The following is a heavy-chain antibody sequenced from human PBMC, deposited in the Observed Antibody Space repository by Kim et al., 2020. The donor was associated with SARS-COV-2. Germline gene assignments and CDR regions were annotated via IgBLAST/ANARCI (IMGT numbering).Heavy chain of an antibody. CDR1: GFTVSSNY. V-gene: IGHV3-53*01. Sequence: GGSLRLSCAASGFTVSSNYMSWVRQAPGKGLEWVSVIYSGGSTYYADSVKGRFTISRDNSKNTLYLQMNSLRAEDTAVYYCARERTIFGVVIGAFDIWGQGTMVTVSS. CDR3: ARERTIFGVVIGAFDI. D-gene: IGHD3-3*01. J-gene: IGHJ3*02. CDR2: IYSGGST.